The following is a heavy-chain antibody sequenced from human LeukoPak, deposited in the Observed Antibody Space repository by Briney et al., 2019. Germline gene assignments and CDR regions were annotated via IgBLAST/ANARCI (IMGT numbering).Heavy chain of an antibody. CDR1: GGSISGSNW. V-gene: IGHV4/OR15-8*02. CDR2: IHHSGKS. CDR3: ARDSPAYCTNSNCYNWYFDL. D-gene: IGHD2-8*01. Sequence: PSETLSLTCAVSGGSISGSNWWNWVRQPPGKGLEWIGEIHHSGKSNYNPSLKSRVTLSIDKSTNQFSLKLSSVTAADTAMYYCARDSPAYCTNSNCYNWYFDLWGRGTLVTVSS. J-gene: IGHJ2*01.